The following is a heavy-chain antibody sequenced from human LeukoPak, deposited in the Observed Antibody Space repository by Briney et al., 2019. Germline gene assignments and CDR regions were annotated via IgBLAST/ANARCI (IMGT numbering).Heavy chain of an antibody. Sequence: SGTLSLTCTVSGGSISSSSYYWGWIRQSPGKGLEWIGSIYYSGSTYYNPSLKSRVTISVDTSKNQFSLKLSSVTAADTAVYYCARQARPDYGGNSGAFDYWGQGTLVTVSS. D-gene: IGHD4-23*01. CDR2: IYYSGST. CDR1: GGSISSSSYY. J-gene: IGHJ4*02. CDR3: ARQARPDYGGNSGAFDY. V-gene: IGHV4-39*01.